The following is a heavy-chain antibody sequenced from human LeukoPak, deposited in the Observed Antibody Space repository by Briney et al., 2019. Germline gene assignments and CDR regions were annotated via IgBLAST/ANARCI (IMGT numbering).Heavy chain of an antibody. V-gene: IGHV1-69*13. J-gene: IGHJ4*02. CDR1: GGTFSSYA. CDR2: IIPIFGTA. CDR3: ARDGDYYDSSGYPGD. D-gene: IGHD3-22*01. Sequence: SVKVSCKASGGTFSSYAISWVGQAPGQGLEWMGGIIPIFGTANYAQKFQGRVTITADESTSTAYMELSSLRSEDTAVYYCARDGDYYDSSGYPGDWGQGTLVTVSS.